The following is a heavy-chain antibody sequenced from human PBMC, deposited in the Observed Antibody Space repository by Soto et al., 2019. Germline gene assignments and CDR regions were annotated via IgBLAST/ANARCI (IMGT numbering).Heavy chain of an antibody. D-gene: IGHD5-12*01. J-gene: IGHJ2*01. Sequence: EVQLVESGGGLVKPGGSLRLSCAASGFTFSSYSMNCVRQAPGKGLEWVSSISSSSSYIYYADSVKGRFTISRDNAKNSLYLQMNSLRAEDTAVYYCARDSRDGYNLGYFDLWGRGTLVTVSS. V-gene: IGHV3-21*01. CDR2: ISSSSSYI. CDR1: GFTFSSYS. CDR3: ARDSRDGYNLGYFDL.